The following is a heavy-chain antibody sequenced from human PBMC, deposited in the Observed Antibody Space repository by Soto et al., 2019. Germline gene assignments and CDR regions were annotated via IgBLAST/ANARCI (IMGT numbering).Heavy chain of an antibody. CDR3: ARTYYYESGYYYYGMDV. D-gene: IGHD3-10*01. V-gene: IGHV5-51*01. Sequence: PGESLKVSCKASGYSFTTYWIGWVRQMPGKGPEWMGIIYPGDFDTTYSPSFQGQVTISVDKSISTTYLQWSSLKASDTAIYYCARTYYYESGYYYYGMDVWGQGTTVTVSS. CDR2: IYPGDFDT. CDR1: GYSFTTYW. J-gene: IGHJ6*02.